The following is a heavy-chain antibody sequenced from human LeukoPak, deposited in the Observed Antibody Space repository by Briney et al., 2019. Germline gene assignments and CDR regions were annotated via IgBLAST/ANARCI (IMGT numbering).Heavy chain of an antibody. Sequence: GGSLRLSCAASGFTFSSYSMNWVRQAPGKGLEWVSYISSSSSTIYYADSVKGRFTISRDSAKNSLYLQMNSLRAEDTAVYYCARDPMVRGVISRTLIDYWGQGTLVTVSS. CDR2: ISSSSSTI. D-gene: IGHD3-10*01. CDR3: ARDPMVRGVISRTLIDY. J-gene: IGHJ4*02. CDR1: GFTFSSYS. V-gene: IGHV3-48*04.